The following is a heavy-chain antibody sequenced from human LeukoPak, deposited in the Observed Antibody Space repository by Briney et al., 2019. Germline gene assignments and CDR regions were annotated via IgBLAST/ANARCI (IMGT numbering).Heavy chain of an antibody. CDR2: INHSGRT. Sequence: SETLSLTCAVYGGSFSGYYWSWIRQPPGKGLEWIGEINHSGRTNYNPSLKSRVTISVDTSKNQFSLKLSSVTAVDTAVYYCARGLGLLRFYNWFDPWGQGTLVTVSS. CDR3: ARGLGLLRFYNWFDP. J-gene: IGHJ5*02. V-gene: IGHV4-34*01. D-gene: IGHD3-3*01. CDR1: GGSFSGYY.